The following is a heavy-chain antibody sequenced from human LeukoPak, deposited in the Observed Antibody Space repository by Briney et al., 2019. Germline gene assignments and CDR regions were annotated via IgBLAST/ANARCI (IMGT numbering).Heavy chain of an antibody. CDR2: IYYSGST. J-gene: IGHJ4*02. D-gene: IGHD6-13*01. CDR1: GGSISSYY. Sequence: SETLSLTCTVSGGSISSYYWSWIRQPPGKGLEWIGYIYYSGSTNYNPSLKSRVTISVDTSKNQFSLKLSSVTAADTAVYYCARGSVGYSSSWYPTIDYWGQGTLVTVSS. V-gene: IGHV4-59*01. CDR3: ARGSVGYSSSWYPTIDY.